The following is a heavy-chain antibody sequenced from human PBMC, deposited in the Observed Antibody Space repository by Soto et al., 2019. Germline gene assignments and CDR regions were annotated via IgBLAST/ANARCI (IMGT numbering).Heavy chain of an antibody. D-gene: IGHD5-18*01. CDR2: IFHSGST. V-gene: IGHV4-59*01. Sequence: PSETLSLTCNVSGGSISGYYWSWIRQAPGKGLQWIGYIFHSGSTSYNPSLRSRVTISVDTSKNQFSLKVNSVTAADTAVYYCAKVRGYASGWRYFDYWGQGTLVTVSS. CDR1: GGSISGYY. CDR3: AKVRGYASGWRYFDY. J-gene: IGHJ4*02.